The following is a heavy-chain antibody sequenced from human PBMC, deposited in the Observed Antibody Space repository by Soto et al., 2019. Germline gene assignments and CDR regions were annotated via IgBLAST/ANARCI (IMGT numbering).Heavy chain of an antibody. CDR3: ARDRLGYSGYDFILWWCMGDY. J-gene: IGHJ4*02. Sequence: ASVKVSCKASGYTFTSYAMHWVRQAPGQRLEWMGWINAGNGNTKYSQKFQGRVTITRDTSASTAYMEQSSLRSEDTAVYYCARDRLGYSGYDFILWWCMGDYWGQGTLVTVSS. CDR2: INAGNGNT. V-gene: IGHV1-3*01. CDR1: GYTFTSYA. D-gene: IGHD5-12*01.